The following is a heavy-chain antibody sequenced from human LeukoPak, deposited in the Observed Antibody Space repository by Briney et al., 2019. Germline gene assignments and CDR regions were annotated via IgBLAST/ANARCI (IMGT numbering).Heavy chain of an antibody. CDR2: ISSSGSTI. J-gene: IGHJ6*03. Sequence: GGSLRLSCAASGFTFSSYEMNWVRQAPGKGLEWVSYISSSGSTIYYADSVKGRFTISRDNAKNSLYLQMNSLRTEDTALYYCAKDSEAYYMDVWGKGTTVTVSS. CDR1: GFTFSSYE. CDR3: AKDSEAYYMDV. V-gene: IGHV3-48*03.